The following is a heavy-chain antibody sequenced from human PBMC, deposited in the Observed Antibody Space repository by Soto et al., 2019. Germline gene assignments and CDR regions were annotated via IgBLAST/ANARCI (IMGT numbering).Heavy chain of an antibody. CDR3: ARSDGPLGDY. V-gene: IGHV1-3*01. J-gene: IGHJ4*02. Sequence: QVQLVQSGAEVKKPGASVKVSCKASGYTFTSYAMPWVRQAPGQRLEWMGWINAGNGNTKYSQKFQGRVTITRDTSARTAYMELSSLRSEDTAVYYCARSDGPLGDYWGQGTLVTVSS. CDR1: GYTFTSYA. D-gene: IGHD4-17*01. CDR2: INAGNGNT.